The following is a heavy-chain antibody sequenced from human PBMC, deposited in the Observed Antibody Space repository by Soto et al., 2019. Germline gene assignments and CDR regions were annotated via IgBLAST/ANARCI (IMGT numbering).Heavy chain of an antibody. J-gene: IGHJ4*02. Sequence: SETLSLTCTVSGGSISSSSYYWGWIRQPPGKGLEWIGSIYYSGSTYYNPSLKSRVTISVDTSKNQFSLKLSSVTAADTAVYYCARTPPYGGNPIDYWGQGTLVTVSS. CDR1: GGSISSSSYY. V-gene: IGHV4-39*01. CDR3: ARTPPYGGNPIDY. D-gene: IGHD4-17*01. CDR2: IYYSGST.